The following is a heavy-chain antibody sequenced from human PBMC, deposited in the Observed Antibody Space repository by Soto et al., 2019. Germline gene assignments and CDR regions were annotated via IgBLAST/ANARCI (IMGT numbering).Heavy chain of an antibody. J-gene: IGHJ6*02. CDR3: ARDLQYSRLFYGMDV. CDR2: IYYSGST. D-gene: IGHD6-13*01. V-gene: IGHV4-31*03. Sequence: QVQLQESGRGLVKPSHTLSLTCTVSGGSISSGGYYWSWIRQHLGKGLEWIGYIYYSGSTYYNPSLKSRVTISVDTSKNQFSLKLSSVTAADTAVYYCARDLQYSRLFYGMDVWGQGTTVTVSS. CDR1: GGSISSGGYY.